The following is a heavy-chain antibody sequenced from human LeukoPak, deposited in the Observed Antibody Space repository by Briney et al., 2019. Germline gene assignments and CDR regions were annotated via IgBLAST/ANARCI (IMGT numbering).Heavy chain of an antibody. D-gene: IGHD3-10*01. CDR2: ISDSGGST. CDR3: AKVPYSDYGSGRPPFMDV. Sequence: GGSLRLSCAASGLTFSNYAMSWVRQAPGKGREWVSTISDSGGSTYYADSVKGRFTISRDNSKNTLNLQMNSLRAEDTAIHYCAKVPYSDYGSGRPPFMDVWGQGTTVAVSS. J-gene: IGHJ6*02. V-gene: IGHV3-23*01. CDR1: GLTFSNYA.